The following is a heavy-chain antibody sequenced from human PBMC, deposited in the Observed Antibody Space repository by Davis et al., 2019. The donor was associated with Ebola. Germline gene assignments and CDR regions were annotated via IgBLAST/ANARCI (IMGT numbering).Heavy chain of an antibody. CDR3: ATRVMDTPDY. CDR2: ISYDGSNK. Sequence: GESLKISCAASGFTFNRSTIHWVRQAPGKGLEWVAVISYDGSNKYYADSVKGRFTISRDNSKDTLYLQMNSLRAEDTAVYYCATRVMDTPDYWGQGSLVTVSS. V-gene: IGHV3-30-3*01. J-gene: IGHJ4*02. CDR1: GFTFNRST. D-gene: IGHD3/OR15-3a*01.